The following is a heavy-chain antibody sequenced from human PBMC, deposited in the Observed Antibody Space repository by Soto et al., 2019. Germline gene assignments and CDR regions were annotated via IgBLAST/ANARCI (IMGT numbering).Heavy chain of an antibody. CDR3: ARGTDYVFGFYCYAYDRHVFAI. Sequence: ASVKVSCKSSGYSFTSRGFSWVRQAPGQGLEWMGWISAYNGNTNYAQKLQGRVTMTTDTSTSTAYMELRSLRSDDTAVYYCARGTDYVFGFYCYAYDRHVFAIWGQRTMVIGSS. D-gene: IGHD3-16*01. CDR1: GYSFTSRG. J-gene: IGHJ3*02. V-gene: IGHV1-18*01. CDR2: ISAYNGNT.